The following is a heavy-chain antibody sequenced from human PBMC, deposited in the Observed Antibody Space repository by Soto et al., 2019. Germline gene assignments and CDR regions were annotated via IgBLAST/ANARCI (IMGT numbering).Heavy chain of an antibody. Sequence: GGSLRLSCATSGFTFSDYARHWVRQAPGQGLEWVAAISFDGSNTYYADSLTGRFTISRDPSKNTLYLDMNSLRPEDTAVYYCAKIRMVTAMFQMDVWGQGTTVTVYS. D-gene: IGHD2-21*02. V-gene: IGHV3-30*18. CDR2: ISFDGSNT. J-gene: IGHJ6*02. CDR3: AKIRMVTAMFQMDV. CDR1: GFTFSDYA.